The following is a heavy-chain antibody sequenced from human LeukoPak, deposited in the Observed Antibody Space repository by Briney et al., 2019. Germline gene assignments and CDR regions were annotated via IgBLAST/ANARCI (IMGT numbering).Heavy chain of an antibody. V-gene: IGHV4-59*01. J-gene: IGHJ4*02. Sequence: PSETLSLTCTVSGGSISSYYWSWIRQPPGKGLEWIGYIYYSGSTNYNPSLKSRVTISVDTSKNQFSLKLSSVTAADTAVYYCAKDPNPLYDFWSGYKWGQGTLVTVSS. CDR1: GGSISSYY. D-gene: IGHD3-3*01. CDR2: IYYSGST. CDR3: AKDPNPLYDFWSGYK.